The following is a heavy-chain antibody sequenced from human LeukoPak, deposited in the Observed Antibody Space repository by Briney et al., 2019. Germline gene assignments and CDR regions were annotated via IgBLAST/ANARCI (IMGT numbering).Heavy chain of an antibody. V-gene: IGHV3-7*05. CDR3: ARSWGAS. D-gene: IGHD7-27*01. CDR2: IREDGSEK. CDR1: GFTLSSYW. J-gene: IGHJ5*02. Sequence: PGGSLRLSCGASGFTLSSYWMTWVRQAPGRGLEYVATIREDGSEKYYVESVKGRFTTSRDNAKNSLFLQMNSLRAEDTAVYYCARSWGASWGQGTLVTVSS.